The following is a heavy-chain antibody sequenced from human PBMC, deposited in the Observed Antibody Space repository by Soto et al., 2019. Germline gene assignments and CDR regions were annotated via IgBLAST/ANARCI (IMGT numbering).Heavy chain of an antibody. J-gene: IGHJ5*02. CDR2: ISTSSSTT. CDR1: GFTFSSYS. CDR3: ARDLWFGESLEINWFDP. Sequence: EVQLVESGGGLVQPGGSLRLSCAASGFTFSSYSMNWVRQAPGKGLEWVSYISTSSSTTYYADSVKGRFTISRDNAKNSLYLQMNSLRAEDTAVYYCARDLWFGESLEINWFDPWGQGTLVTVSS. V-gene: IGHV3-48*01. D-gene: IGHD3-10*01.